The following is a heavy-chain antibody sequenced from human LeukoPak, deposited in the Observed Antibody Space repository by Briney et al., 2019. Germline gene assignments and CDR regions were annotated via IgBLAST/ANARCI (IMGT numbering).Heavy chain of an antibody. J-gene: IGHJ3*02. CDR1: GFTFSSYA. CDR2: ISYDGSNK. Sequence: GGSLRLSCAASGFTFSSYAMHWVRQAPGKGLEWVAVISYDGSNKYYADSVKGRFTISRDNSKNTLYLQMNSLRADDTAVYYCAKDRRRDGFTFAFDIWGQGTMVTVSS. CDR3: AKDRRRDGFTFAFDI. D-gene: IGHD5-24*01. V-gene: IGHV3-30*04.